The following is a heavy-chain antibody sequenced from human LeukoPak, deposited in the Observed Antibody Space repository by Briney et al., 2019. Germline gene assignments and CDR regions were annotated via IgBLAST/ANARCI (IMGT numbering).Heavy chain of an antibody. CDR2: INSDGSSA. Sequence: GGSLRLSCAASGFTFSSYWMHWVRQAPGKGLVWVSRINSDGSSATYADSVKGRFTISRDNVKNTLYLQMNSLRAEDTAVYYCARGAPSGSYYYWGQGTLVTASS. D-gene: IGHD1-26*01. J-gene: IGHJ4*02. V-gene: IGHV3-74*01. CDR3: ARGAPSGSYYY. CDR1: GFTFSSYW.